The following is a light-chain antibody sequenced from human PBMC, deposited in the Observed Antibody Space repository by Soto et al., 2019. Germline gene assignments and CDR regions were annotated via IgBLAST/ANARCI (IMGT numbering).Light chain of an antibody. J-gene: IGKJ1*01. Sequence: DIQMTQSPSSLSASVGDRVTISCRASQSISTYLNWYQQKPGKATRLLIYAASRLQSGVPSRFSGGGSGTDFTLTLSSLQPEDFANYYCQQSFATHYVAFGQGTKVDIK. CDR1: QSISTY. CDR2: AAS. V-gene: IGKV1-39*01. CDR3: QQSFATHYVA.